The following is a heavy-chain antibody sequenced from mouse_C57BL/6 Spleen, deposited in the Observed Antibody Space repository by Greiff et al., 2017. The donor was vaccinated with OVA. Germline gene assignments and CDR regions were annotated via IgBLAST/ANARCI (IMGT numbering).Heavy chain of an antibody. CDR2: ISDGGSYT. CDR3: ARERRTTVVAREYYFDY. D-gene: IGHD1-1*01. J-gene: IGHJ2*01. CDR1: GFTFSSYA. Sequence: EVMLVESGGGLVKPGGSLKLSCAASGFTFSSYAMSWVRQTPEKRLEWVATISDGGSYTYYPDNVKGRFTISRDNAKNNLYLQMSHLKSEDTAMYYCARERRTTVVAREYYFDYWGQGTTLTVSS. V-gene: IGHV5-4*01.